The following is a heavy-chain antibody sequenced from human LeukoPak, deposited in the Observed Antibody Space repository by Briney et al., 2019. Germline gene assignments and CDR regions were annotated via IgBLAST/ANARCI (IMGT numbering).Heavy chain of an antibody. Sequence: SETLSLTCTVSGGSISCSSYYWGWIRQPPGKGLEWIGSIYYSGSTYYNPSLKSRVTISVDTSKNQFSLKLSSVTAADTAVYYCARHTRAYYDFWSGYPYYFDYWGQGTLVTVSS. CDR1: GGSISCSSYY. J-gene: IGHJ4*02. V-gene: IGHV4-39*01. D-gene: IGHD3-3*01. CDR3: ARHTRAYYDFWSGYPYYFDY. CDR2: IYYSGST.